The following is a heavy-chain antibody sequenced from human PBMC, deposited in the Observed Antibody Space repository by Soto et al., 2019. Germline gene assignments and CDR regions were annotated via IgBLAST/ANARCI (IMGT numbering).Heavy chain of an antibody. D-gene: IGHD6-13*01. J-gene: IGHJ4*02. CDR3: ARGERQQQRDY. CDR2: IYHSGST. Sequence: QVQLQESAPGLVKPSGTLSLTCAVSGDSISSSKWWSWVRQPPGKRLEWIGEIYHSGSTNYNPSLKSRVIISVDKSKNQFSLKLSSVTDADMAVYYCARGERQQQRDYWGQGTLVTVSS. V-gene: IGHV4-4*02. CDR1: GDSISSSKW.